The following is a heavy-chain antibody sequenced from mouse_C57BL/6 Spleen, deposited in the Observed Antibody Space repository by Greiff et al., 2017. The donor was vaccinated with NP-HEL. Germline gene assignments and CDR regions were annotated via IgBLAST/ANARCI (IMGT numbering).Heavy chain of an antibody. CDR1: GYTFTSYW. D-gene: IGHD1-1*01. Sequence: VKLQQPGAELVRPGSSVKLSCKASGYTFTSYWMDWVKQRPGQGLEWIGNIYPSDSETHYNQKFKDKATLTVDKSSSTAYMQLSSLTSEDSAVYYCARSGPTVPDYWGQGTTLTVSS. J-gene: IGHJ2*01. CDR3: ARSGPTVPDY. V-gene: IGHV1-61*01. CDR2: IYPSDSET.